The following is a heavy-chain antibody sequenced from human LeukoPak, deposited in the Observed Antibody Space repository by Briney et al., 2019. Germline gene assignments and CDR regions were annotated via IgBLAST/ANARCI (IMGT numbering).Heavy chain of an antibody. CDR2: IWYDGSIQ. Sequence: GGSLRLSCAASGFTFSTYSMNWVRQAPGKGLEWVAAIWYDGSIQYYADSVKGRFTISRDNSKNTLYLQMDSLRAEDTAVYYCARDRVTAVGSGYPFDYWGQGTLVTVSS. CDR1: GFTFSTYS. V-gene: IGHV3-33*08. D-gene: IGHD3-22*01. CDR3: ARDRVTAVGSGYPFDY. J-gene: IGHJ4*02.